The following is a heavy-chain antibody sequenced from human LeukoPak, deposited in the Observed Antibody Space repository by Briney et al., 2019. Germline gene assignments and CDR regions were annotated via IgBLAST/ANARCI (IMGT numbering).Heavy chain of an antibody. CDR1: GDSSTSHY. Sequence: PSQTLSLTCTVSGDSSTSHYWTSVRQSPGRGLEWIGYVSHIGTTNYNPSLKSRVTISVDTSKKQFSLKRSSVTAADTAVYYCARDPTTVTKGLDIWGQGTMVPVSS. CDR3: ARDPTTVTKGLDI. D-gene: IGHD4-17*01. J-gene: IGHJ3*02. V-gene: IGHV4-59*11. CDR2: VSHIGTT.